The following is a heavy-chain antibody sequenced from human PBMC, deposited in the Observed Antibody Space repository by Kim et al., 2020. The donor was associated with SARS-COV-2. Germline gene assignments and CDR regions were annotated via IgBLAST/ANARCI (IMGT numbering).Heavy chain of an antibody. D-gene: IGHD6-6*01. V-gene: IGHV3-21*01. Sequence: DSEKGPFTVSRDNAKHSLYLQMNSLRAEDTAVYYCAREYNSWAYGMDVWGQGTTVTVSS. CDR3: AREYNSWAYGMDV. J-gene: IGHJ6*02.